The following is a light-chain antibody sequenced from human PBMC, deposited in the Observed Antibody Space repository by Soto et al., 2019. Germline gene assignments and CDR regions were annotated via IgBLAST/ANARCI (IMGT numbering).Light chain of an antibody. CDR2: EVT. CDR3: SSYTAASTLDVV. Sequence: QSALTQPASVSGSPGQSITISCTGISSDGNSVSWYQQHPGKAPKLIIYEVTNRPSGVSNRFPGSKSDYTASLTISGLQAEDEADYYCSSYTAASTLDVVFGGGTKVTVL. J-gene: IGLJ2*01. V-gene: IGLV2-14*01. CDR1: SSDGNS.